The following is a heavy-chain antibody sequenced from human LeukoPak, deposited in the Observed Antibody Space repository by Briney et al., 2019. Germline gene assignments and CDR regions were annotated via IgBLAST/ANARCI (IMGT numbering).Heavy chain of an antibody. V-gene: IGHV1-18*01. CDR3: ARGRRVPAAMAFYYYYGMDV. Sequence: ASVKVSCKASGYTFTSYGISWVRQAPGQGLEWMGWISAYNGNTNYAQKLQGRVTMTTDTSTSTAYMELRSLRSDDTAVYYCARGRRVPAAMAFYYYYGMDVWGQGTTVTVSS. J-gene: IGHJ6*02. D-gene: IGHD2-2*01. CDR1: GYTFTSYG. CDR2: ISAYNGNT.